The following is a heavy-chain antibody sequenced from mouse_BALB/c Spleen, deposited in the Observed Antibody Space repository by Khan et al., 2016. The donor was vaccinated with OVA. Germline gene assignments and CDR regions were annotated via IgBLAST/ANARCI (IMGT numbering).Heavy chain of an antibody. CDR2: IDPANGNT. V-gene: IGHV14-3*02. Sequence: VQLQQSGAELMKPGASVKLSCTVSGFNIEDTYMHWVKRRPEQGLEWIGRIDPANGNTKYDPKFQGKATMTADTSSNTAYLQLSSLTSEDTAVYYCSCSVLLFAMDSWGQGTSVTVSS. J-gene: IGHJ4*01. D-gene: IGHD6-2*01. CDR3: SCSVLLFAMDS. CDR1: GFNIEDTY.